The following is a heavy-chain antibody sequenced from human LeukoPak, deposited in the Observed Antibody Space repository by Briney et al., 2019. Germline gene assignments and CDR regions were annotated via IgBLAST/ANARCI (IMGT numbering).Heavy chain of an antibody. D-gene: IGHD3-3*01. CDR1: GGSISSGGYY. J-gene: IGHJ4*02. CDR2: IYYSGST. V-gene: IGHV4-31*03. Sequence: PSQTLSLTCTVSGGSISSGGYYWSWIRQHPGKGLEWIGYIYYSGSTYYNPSLKSRVTISVDTSKNQFSLKLSSVTAADTAVYYCARGPLTTFGGESIDYWGQGTLVTVSS. CDR3: ARGPLTTFGGESIDY.